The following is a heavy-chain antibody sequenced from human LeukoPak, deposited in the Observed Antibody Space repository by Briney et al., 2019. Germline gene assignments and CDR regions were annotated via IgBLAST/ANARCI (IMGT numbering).Heavy chain of an antibody. J-gene: IGHJ5*02. Sequence: SETLSLTCAVYGGSFSGYYWSWIRQHPGKGLEWIGYIYYSGSTYYNPSLKSRVTISVDTSKNQFSLKLSSVTAADTAVYYCAREGVREVEETWFDPWGQGTLVTVSS. D-gene: IGHD3-10*01. CDR2: IYYSGST. CDR1: GGSFSGYY. CDR3: AREGVREVEETWFDP. V-gene: IGHV4-31*11.